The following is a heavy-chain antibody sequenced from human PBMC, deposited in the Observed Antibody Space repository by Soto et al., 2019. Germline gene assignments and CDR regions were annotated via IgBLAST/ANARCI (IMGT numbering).Heavy chain of an antibody. V-gene: IGHV4-39*01. D-gene: IGHD2-15*01. CDR1: GGSISSSSYY. Sequence: QLQLQESGPGLVKPSETLSLTCTVSGGSISSSSYYWGWIRQPPGEGLEWIGSIYYSGSTYYNPSLKSRVTTSVDRAKNEFSLKLSSVTAADTAVYYCARLGVYCSGSSCYAYCYYGMDVWGQGTTVTVSS. CDR2: IYYSGST. J-gene: IGHJ6*02. CDR3: ARLGVYCSGSSCYAYCYYGMDV.